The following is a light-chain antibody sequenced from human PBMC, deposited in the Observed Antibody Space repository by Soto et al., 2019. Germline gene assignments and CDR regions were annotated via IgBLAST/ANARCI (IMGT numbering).Light chain of an antibody. J-gene: IGLJ2*01. CDR3: SSYTSTSTVV. V-gene: IGLV2-14*01. CDR2: EVT. Sequence: QSALTQPASVSGSPGQSITISCTGTSSDVGGYNYVSWYQQYPGNAPKLTIFEVTSRPSGVSNRFSGSKSGNTASLTISGLQAEDEADYYCSSYTSTSTVVFGGGTKVTVL. CDR1: SSDVGGYNY.